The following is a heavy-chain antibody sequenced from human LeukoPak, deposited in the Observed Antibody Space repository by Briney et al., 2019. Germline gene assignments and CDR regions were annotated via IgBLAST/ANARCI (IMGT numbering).Heavy chain of an antibody. V-gene: IGHV3-23*01. CDR2: ISGSGGST. J-gene: IGHJ3*02. CDR1: GFTFTNYA. CDR3: AKDGGGSSWYRPNDAFDI. D-gene: IGHD6-13*01. Sequence: GGSLRLSCAASGFTFTNYAMNWVRQAPGEGLEWVSAISGSGGSTYYADSVKGRFTISRDNSKNTLYLQMNSLRAEDTAVYYCAKDGGGSSWYRPNDAFDIWGQGTMVTVSS.